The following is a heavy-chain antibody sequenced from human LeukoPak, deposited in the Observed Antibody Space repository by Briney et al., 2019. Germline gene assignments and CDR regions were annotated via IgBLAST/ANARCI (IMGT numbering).Heavy chain of an antibody. J-gene: IGHJ3*02. CDR3: ARALSTPGGLIAFDI. CDR1: GAPISSHY. V-gene: IGHV4-59*11. CDR2: IYYSGST. Sequence: SETLSLTCTVSGAPISSHYWSWIRQPPGKGLEWIGYIYYSGSTNYNPSLKSRVTISVDTSKNQFSLKLSSVTAADTAVYYCARALSTPGGLIAFDIWGQGTMVTVSS. D-gene: IGHD3-16*01.